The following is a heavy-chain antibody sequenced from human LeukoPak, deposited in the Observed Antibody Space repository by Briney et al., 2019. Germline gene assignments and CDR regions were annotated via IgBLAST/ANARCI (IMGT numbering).Heavy chain of an antibody. CDR2: IKQDGSEK. CDR3: ARDQRWLRY. Sequence: GGSLRLSCAASGFTFSSYGMSWVRQAPGKGLEWVANIKQDGSEKYYVDSVKGRFTISRDNAKNSLYLQMNSLRAEDTAVYYCARDQRWLRYWGQGTLVTVSS. V-gene: IGHV3-7*01. J-gene: IGHJ4*02. CDR1: GFTFSSYG. D-gene: IGHD6-19*01.